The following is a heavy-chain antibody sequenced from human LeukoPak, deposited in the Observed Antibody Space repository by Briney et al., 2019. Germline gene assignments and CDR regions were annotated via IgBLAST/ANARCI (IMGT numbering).Heavy chain of an antibody. CDR3: VLEEWYRFDN. CDR2: IKPDGSGD. Sequence: GGSLRLSCAASGFPFSIHYMSWVRQAPGKGLEWVAKIKPDGSGDRYVDSVRGRFTISRDNAKKSLYLQMNSLRAEDTAVYYCVLEEWYRFDNWGQGSSVTVSS. V-gene: IGHV3-7*01. J-gene: IGHJ4*02. D-gene: IGHD2-8*01. CDR1: GFPFSIHY.